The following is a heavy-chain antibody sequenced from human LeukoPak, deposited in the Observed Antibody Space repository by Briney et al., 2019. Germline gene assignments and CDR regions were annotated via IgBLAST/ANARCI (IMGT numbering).Heavy chain of an antibody. CDR1: GGSISSSSYY. J-gene: IGHJ4*02. CDR2: IYYSGST. CDR3: AITYYYDISGYSGSFDY. V-gene: IGHV4-39*01. D-gene: IGHD3-22*01. Sequence: SETLSLTCTVSGGSISSSSYYWGWIRQPPGKRLEWIGSIYYSGSTYYNPSLKSRVTISVDTSKNQSSLKLSSVTAADTAVYYCAITYYYDISGYSGSFDYWGQGTLVTVSS.